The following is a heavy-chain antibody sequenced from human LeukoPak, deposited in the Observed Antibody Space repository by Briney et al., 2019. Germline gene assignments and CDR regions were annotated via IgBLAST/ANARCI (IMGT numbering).Heavy chain of an antibody. CDR2: ISPNRGGT. J-gene: IGHJ3*02. V-gene: IGHV1-2*02. Sequence: ASVKVSCKASGYDFTGFFMHWVRQAPGQGLEWMGWISPNRGGTSYAQKFQGRVTMTRDTSISTAYMELNRLTSDDTAVYYCARDGNFDIWGQGTVVTVSS. CDR1: GYDFTGFF. CDR3: ARDGNFDI. D-gene: IGHD4-23*01.